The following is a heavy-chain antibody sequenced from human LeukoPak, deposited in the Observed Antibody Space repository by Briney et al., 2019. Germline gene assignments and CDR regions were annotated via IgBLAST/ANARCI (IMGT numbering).Heavy chain of an antibody. CDR3: ARGAAAFDY. J-gene: IGHJ4*02. Sequence: SETLSLTCAVYGGSFSGYYWSWIRQPPGKGLEWIGEINHSGSTNYNLSLKSRVTISVDTSKNQFSLKLSSVTAADTAVYYCARGAAAFDYWGQGTLVTVSS. D-gene: IGHD6-13*01. CDR1: GGSFSGYY. CDR2: INHSGST. V-gene: IGHV4-34*01.